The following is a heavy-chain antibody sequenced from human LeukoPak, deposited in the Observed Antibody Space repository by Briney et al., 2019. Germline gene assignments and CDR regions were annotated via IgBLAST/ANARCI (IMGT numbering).Heavy chain of an antibody. V-gene: IGHV1-2*02. J-gene: IGHJ4*02. CDR2: INPNSGGT. D-gene: IGHD5-24*01. CDR3: ARDLEMATISIDY. Sequence: GASVKVSCKASGCTFTGYYMHWVRQAPGQALEWMGWINPNSGGTNYAQKFQGRVTMTRDTSISTAYMELSRLRSDDTAVYYCARDLEMATISIDYWGQGTLVTVSS. CDR1: GCTFTGYY.